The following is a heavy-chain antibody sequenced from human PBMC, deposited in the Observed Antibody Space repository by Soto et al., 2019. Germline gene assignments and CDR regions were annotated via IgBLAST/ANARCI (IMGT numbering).Heavy chain of an antibody. D-gene: IGHD5-18*01. CDR1: GFTFSSYG. Sequence: QVQLVESGGGVVQPGRSLRLSCAASGFTFSSYGMHWVRQAPGKGLEWVAVISYDGSNKYYADSVKGRFTISRDNSKNTLYVQMNSLRAEDTAVYYCAKVAAAMVSYYYYGMDVWGQGTTVTVSS. CDR3: AKVAAAMVSYYYYGMDV. V-gene: IGHV3-30*18. CDR2: ISYDGSNK. J-gene: IGHJ6*02.